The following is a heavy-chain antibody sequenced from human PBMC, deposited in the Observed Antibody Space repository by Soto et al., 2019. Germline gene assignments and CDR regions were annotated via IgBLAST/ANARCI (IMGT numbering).Heavy chain of an antibody. V-gene: IGHV4-39*01. D-gene: IGHD3-9*01. J-gene: IGHJ4*02. Sequence: QLQLQESGPGLVKPSETLSLTCSVSDDSINSDKYYWGWIRQPPGKGLEWIGIIYYRGNAYYNPSLQIRVTISLDKSKCQFSLKLNSVTAADSAVYFCARLEGLATISYYFDFWGPGALVTVSS. CDR3: ARLEGLATISYYFDF. CDR1: DDSINSDKYY. CDR2: IYYRGNA.